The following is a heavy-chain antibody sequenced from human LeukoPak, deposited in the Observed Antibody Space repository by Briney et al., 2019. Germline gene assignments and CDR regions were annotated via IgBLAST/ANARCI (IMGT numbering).Heavy chain of an antibody. CDR3: ARRRDGSGYYRSYYFDY. CDR2: IYPGDSDT. D-gene: IGHD3-22*01. Sequence: GESLKISCKGSGYSFTSYWIGWVRQMPGKGLEWMGIIYPGDSDTRYSPSFQGQVTISADKSISTAYLQWSSLKASDTAMYYCARRRDGSGYYRSYYFDYWGQGTLVTVSS. V-gene: IGHV5-51*01. CDR1: GYSFTSYW. J-gene: IGHJ4*02.